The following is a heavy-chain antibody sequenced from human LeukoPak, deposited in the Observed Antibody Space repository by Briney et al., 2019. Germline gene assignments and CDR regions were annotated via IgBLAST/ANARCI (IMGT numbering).Heavy chain of an antibody. CDR1: GYTFTIYG. CDR3: AREVRGYSYRFDY. CDR2: ISAYNGNT. V-gene: IGHV1-18*03. D-gene: IGHD5-18*01. Sequence: GASVKVSCKASGYTFTIYGISWVRHAPGQGLEWMGWISAYNGNTNYAQKLQGRVTMTTDTSTSTAYMELRSLRSDDMAVYYCAREVRGYSYRFDYWGQGTLVTVSS. J-gene: IGHJ4*02.